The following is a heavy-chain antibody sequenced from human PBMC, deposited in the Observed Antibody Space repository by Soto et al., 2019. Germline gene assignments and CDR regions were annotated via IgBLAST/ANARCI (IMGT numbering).Heavy chain of an antibody. D-gene: IGHD3-22*01. CDR2: ISYDGSNK. Sequence: GGSLRLSCAASGFTFSSYAMHSVRQAPGKGLEWVAVISYDGSNKYYADSVKGRFTISRDNSKNTLYLQMNSLRAEDTAVYYCARDLGPYYYDSSGYYPVPPFYWGQGTLVTVSS. CDR1: GFTFSSYA. CDR3: ARDLGPYYYDSSGYYPVPPFY. V-gene: IGHV3-30-3*01. J-gene: IGHJ4*02.